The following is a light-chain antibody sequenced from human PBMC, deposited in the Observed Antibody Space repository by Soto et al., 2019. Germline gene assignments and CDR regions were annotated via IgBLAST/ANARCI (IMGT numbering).Light chain of an antibody. CDR1: QNINRW. V-gene: IGKV1-5*03. CDR2: KAS. CDR3: QHYKRFPYT. J-gene: IGKJ2*01. Sequence: DIQMTQSPSTLSASVGDRVAITCRASQNINRWLAWYQQQPGKAPKLLISKASSLQNGVQSRFNGSGSETEVTLTITSLQPEDFATYYCQHYKRFPYTCGQGTKLEI.